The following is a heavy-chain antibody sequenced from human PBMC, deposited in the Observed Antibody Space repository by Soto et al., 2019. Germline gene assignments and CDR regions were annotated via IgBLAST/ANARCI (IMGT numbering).Heavy chain of an antibody. CDR2: ISSSGSTI. V-gene: IGHV3-48*03. CDR1: GFSLSDYE. D-gene: IGHD3-16*02. CDR3: ARSRIAY. Sequence: EVQLVESGGDLVQPGGSLRLSCVASGFSLSDYELHWVHQAPGKGLEWVSYISSSGSTIYYADSVKGRFTISRDNAKNSLYFQLNSLRAEDTAVYYCARSRIAYWGQGTLVTVSS. J-gene: IGHJ4*02.